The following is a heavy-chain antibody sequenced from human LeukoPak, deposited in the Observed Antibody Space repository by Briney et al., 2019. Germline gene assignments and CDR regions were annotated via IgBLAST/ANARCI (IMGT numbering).Heavy chain of an antibody. J-gene: IGHJ6*03. CDR3: ARTIVPPDYYYYYMDV. D-gene: IGHD2/OR15-2a*01. CDR2: ISSSGSTI. Sequence: GGSLRLSCAASGFTFGSYEMNWVRQAPGKGLEWVSYISSSGSTIYYADSVKGRFTISRDNAKNSLYLQMNSLRAEDTAVYYCARTIVPPDYYYYYMDVWGKGTTVTVSS. CDR1: GFTFGSYE. V-gene: IGHV3-48*03.